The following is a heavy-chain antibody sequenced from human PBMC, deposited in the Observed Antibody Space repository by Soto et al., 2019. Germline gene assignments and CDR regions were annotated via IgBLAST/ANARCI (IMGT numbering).Heavy chain of an antibody. CDR3: VLSIAVAGHDYYFDY. CDR1: EGTFSSYT. CDR2: IIPILGIA. V-gene: IGHV1-69*02. J-gene: IGHJ4*02. Sequence: QVQLVQSGAEVKKPGSSVKVSCKASEGTFSSYTITWVRQAPGQGLEWMGRIIPILGIANYAQKFQGRVTITADKSTSTAYMELSSLRSEDTAVYYCVLSIAVAGHDYYFDYWGQGTLVTVSS. D-gene: IGHD6-19*01.